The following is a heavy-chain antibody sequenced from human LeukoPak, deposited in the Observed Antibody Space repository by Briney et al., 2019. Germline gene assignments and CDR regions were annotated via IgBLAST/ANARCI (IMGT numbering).Heavy chain of an antibody. D-gene: IGHD3-10*01. V-gene: IGHV3-33*01. CDR1: GFTFSSYG. CDR2: IWYDESNK. Sequence: PGRSLRLSCAASGFTFSSYGMHWVRQAPGKGLEWVAVIWYDESNKYYADSVKGRFTISRDNSKNTLYLQMNSLRAEDTAVYYCAREYYSSGSYLDYWGQGTLVTVSS. CDR3: AREYYSSGSYLDY. J-gene: IGHJ4*02.